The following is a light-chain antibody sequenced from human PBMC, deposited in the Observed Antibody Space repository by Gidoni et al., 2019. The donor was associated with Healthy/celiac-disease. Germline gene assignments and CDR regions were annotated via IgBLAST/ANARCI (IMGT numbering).Light chain of an antibody. Sequence: DIQMTQSPYTLSASVGDRVTITCRASQSISSWLAWYQQKPGKAPKLLIYKASSLESGVPSRFSGSGSGTEFTLTISSLQPDDFATYYCQQYNSYSPTWTFGQXTKVEIK. CDR2: KAS. V-gene: IGKV1-5*03. J-gene: IGKJ1*01. CDR3: QQYNSYSPTWT. CDR1: QSISSW.